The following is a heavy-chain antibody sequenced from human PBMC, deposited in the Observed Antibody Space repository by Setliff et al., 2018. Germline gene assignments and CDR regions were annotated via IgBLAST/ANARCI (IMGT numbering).Heavy chain of an antibody. V-gene: IGHV1-69*05. Sequence: SVKVSCKASGGTFTNYAINWVRQAPGQGLEWMGGINPIFGTADYTQNFQGRVTITTDESTSTAYMELSSLRSEDTAIYYCARDRATVVAPPTSTLFDPWGQGTLVTVSS. J-gene: IGHJ5*02. D-gene: IGHD2-2*01. CDR2: INPIFGTA. CDR1: GGTFTNYA. CDR3: ARDRATVVAPPTSTLFDP.